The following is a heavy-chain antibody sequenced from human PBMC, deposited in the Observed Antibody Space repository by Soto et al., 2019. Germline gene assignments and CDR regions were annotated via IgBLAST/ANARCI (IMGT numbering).Heavy chain of an antibody. CDR2: IYYSGST. D-gene: IGHD3-16*02. CDR3: ATHLGELSFLLH. Sequence: PSETLSLTCTVSGGSISSGGYYWSWIRQHPGKGLEWIGYIYYSGSTYYNPSLKSRVTISVDTSKNQFSLKLSSVTAADTAVYYCATHLGELSFLLHWGQGTRVTVSS. V-gene: IGHV4-31*02. CDR1: GGSISSGGYY. J-gene: IGHJ4*02.